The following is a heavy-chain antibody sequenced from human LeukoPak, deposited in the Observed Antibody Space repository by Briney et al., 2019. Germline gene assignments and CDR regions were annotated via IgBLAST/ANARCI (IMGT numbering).Heavy chain of an antibody. D-gene: IGHD6-13*01. Sequence: GGSLRLSCTASGFTFSNFVMSCVRQAPGKGLEWVSSISDSGGTIYHTDSVKGRFTTSRDNSKKTLYLQMNSLRAEDTAVYYCAKDREIRGGMGFDPWGQGTLVTVSS. J-gene: IGHJ5*02. V-gene: IGHV3-23*01. CDR3: AKDREIRGGMGFDP. CDR1: GFTFSNFV. CDR2: ISDSGGTI.